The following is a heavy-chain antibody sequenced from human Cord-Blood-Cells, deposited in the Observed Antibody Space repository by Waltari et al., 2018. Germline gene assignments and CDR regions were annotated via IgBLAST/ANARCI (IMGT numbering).Heavy chain of an antibody. Sequence: QVQLVESGGGVVQPGRSLRLSCAASGFTFSSYAMHLVRQAPGQGLEWVAVISYDGSNKYYADSVKGRFTISRDNSKNTLYLQMNSLRAEDTAVYYCARGWGHIVVVTAPYFDYWGQGTLVTVSS. V-gene: IGHV3-30*04. CDR3: ARGWGHIVVVTAPYFDY. J-gene: IGHJ4*02. CDR1: GFTFSSYA. D-gene: IGHD2-21*02. CDR2: ISYDGSNK.